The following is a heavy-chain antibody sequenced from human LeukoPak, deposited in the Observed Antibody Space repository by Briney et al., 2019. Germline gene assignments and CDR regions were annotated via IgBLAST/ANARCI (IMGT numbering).Heavy chain of an antibody. V-gene: IGHV4-39*07. Sequence: SETLSLTCTVSGGSISSSSYYWGWTRQPPGKGLEWIGSIYYSGSTYYNPSLKSRVTISVDTSKNQFSLKLSSVTAADTAVYYCARAYPRQYCSGGSCYDYWGQGTLVTVSS. CDR1: GGSISSSSYY. D-gene: IGHD2-15*01. CDR3: ARAYPRQYCSGGSCYDY. CDR2: IYYSGST. J-gene: IGHJ4*02.